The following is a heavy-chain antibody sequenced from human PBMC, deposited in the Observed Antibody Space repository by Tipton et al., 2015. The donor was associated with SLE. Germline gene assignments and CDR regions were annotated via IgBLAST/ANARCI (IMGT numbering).Heavy chain of an antibody. CDR3: ARDEGCRGAGWDGGFDP. D-gene: IGHD2-15*01. CDR2: IFYSGDT. V-gene: IGHV4-59*01. J-gene: IGHJ5*02. Sequence: TLSLTCSVSGASIRLYSWSWIRQPPGRGLEWIGHIFYSGDTDYTPSLKSRVTISLDTSNNQFSLSLASVTAADTAVYYCARDEGCRGAGWDGGFDPWGQARMVTVSS. CDR1: GASIRLYS.